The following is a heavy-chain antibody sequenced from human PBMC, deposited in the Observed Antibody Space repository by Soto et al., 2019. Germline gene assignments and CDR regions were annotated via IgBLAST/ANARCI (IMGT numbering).Heavy chain of an antibody. CDR1: GGSISSSNW. D-gene: IGHD3-10*01. Sequence: SETLSLTCAVSGGSISSSNWWSWVRQPPGKGLEWIGEIYHSGSTNYNPSLKSRVTISVDKSKNQFSLKLSSVTAADTAVYYCARAGTGIYYYYGMDVWGQGTTVTVSS. V-gene: IGHV4-4*02. CDR3: ARAGTGIYYYYGMDV. J-gene: IGHJ6*02. CDR2: IYHSGST.